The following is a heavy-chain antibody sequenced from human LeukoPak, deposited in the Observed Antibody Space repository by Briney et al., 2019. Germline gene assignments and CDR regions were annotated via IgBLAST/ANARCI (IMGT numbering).Heavy chain of an antibody. J-gene: IGHJ6*02. CDR2: ISGSGGST. CDR1: GFTFSSYA. V-gene: IGHV3-23*01. Sequence: PGGSLRLSCAASGFTFSSYAMSWVRQAPGKGLEWVSAISGSGGSTYYADSVKGRFTISRDNSKNTLYLQMNSLRAEDTAVYYCAKRMSRGRLLVIYYYGMDVWGQGTTVTASS. CDR3: AKRMSRGRLLVIYYYGMDV. D-gene: IGHD2-15*01.